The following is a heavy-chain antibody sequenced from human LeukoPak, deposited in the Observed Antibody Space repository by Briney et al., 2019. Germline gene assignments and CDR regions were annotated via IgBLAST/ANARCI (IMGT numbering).Heavy chain of an antibody. CDR3: ARAYSSSLLDY. V-gene: IGHV3-21*04. Sequence: GGSLRLSCAASGYTFSSHGLTWVRQAPGKGLEWVSTINGAEDNTYYAETVKGRFTISRDNAKNSLYLQMNSLRAEDSALYYCARAYSSSLLDYWGQGTLVTVSS. CDR1: GYTFSSHG. CDR2: INGAEDNT. D-gene: IGHD6-13*01. J-gene: IGHJ4*02.